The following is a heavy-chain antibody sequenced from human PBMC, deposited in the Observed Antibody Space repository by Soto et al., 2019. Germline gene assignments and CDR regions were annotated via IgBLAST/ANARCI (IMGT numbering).Heavy chain of an antibody. CDR1: GGSIKSGGYS. CDR2: IFHTWTT. V-gene: IGHV4-31*03. D-gene: IGHD1-26*01. J-gene: IGHJ5*02. Sequence: SESLSLTCTVSGGSIKSGGYSWTWIRQQQGKGLEWIGYIFHTWTTYYNPSLKSRVTKSVDTSKNQFSLKLSSVTAADTAVYYCARVGSGEAHHWFDPWGQGTLVTVSS. CDR3: ARVGSGEAHHWFDP.